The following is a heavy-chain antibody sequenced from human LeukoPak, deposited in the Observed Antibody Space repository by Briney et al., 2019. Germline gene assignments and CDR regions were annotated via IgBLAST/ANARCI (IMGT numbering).Heavy chain of an antibody. CDR2: ICTSGST. CDR1: GGSISTYC. J-gene: IGHJ6*03. CDR3: ARTYDSPGYYSPDYYYMDV. D-gene: IGHD3-22*01. V-gene: IGHV4-4*07. Sequence: SETLSLTCTVSGGSISTYCWSWLRQPAGKGLEGIGHICTSGSTNYNPSLKSRGTISVDTSNNEFSLKLNSVTAADTAVYYCARTYDSPGYYSPDYYYMDVWGKGTTVTISS.